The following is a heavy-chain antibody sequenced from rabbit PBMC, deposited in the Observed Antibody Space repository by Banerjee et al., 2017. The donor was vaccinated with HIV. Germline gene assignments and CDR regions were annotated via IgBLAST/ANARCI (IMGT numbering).Heavy chain of an antibody. Sequence: QSLEESGGDLVKPGASLTLTCTASGFSFSGSYYMCWVRQAPGKGLEWIGCIYSGSDTTWYANWAKGRFTISKTSSTTVTLQMTSLTAADTATYFCARYNGAYDRALDPWGQGTLVTVS. J-gene: IGHJ6*02. D-gene: IGHD6-1*01. CDR2: IYSGSDTT. CDR3: ARYNGAYDRALDP. V-gene: IGHV1S40*01. CDR1: GFSFSGSYY.